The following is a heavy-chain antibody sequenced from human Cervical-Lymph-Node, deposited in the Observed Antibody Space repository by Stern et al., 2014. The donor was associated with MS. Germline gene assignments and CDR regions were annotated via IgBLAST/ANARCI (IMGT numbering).Heavy chain of an antibody. CDR2: IIPSGGST. J-gene: IGHJ5*02. D-gene: IGHD2-2*01. V-gene: IGHV1-46*01. CDR3: AREMGTPAQS. Sequence: QVQLVQSGAEVKKPGASVKVSCKTSGYTFTRYYFHWVRQAPGQGLEWMGLIIPSGGSTNYAQKFQGRVTMTRDTSTSTVYMELSSLRSDDTAVYYCAREMGTPAQSWGQGTLVTVSS. CDR1: GYTFTRYY.